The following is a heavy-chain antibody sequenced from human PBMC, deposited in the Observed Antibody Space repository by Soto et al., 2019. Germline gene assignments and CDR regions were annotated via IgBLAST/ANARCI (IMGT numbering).Heavy chain of an antibody. CDR3: TTDPPYGSGSASYGMDV. Sequence: GGSLRLSCAASGFTFSNAWMNWVRQAPGKGLEWVGRIKSKTDGGRTDYAAPEKGRFTISRDDSKNTLYLQMNSLNTEDTAVYYCTTDPPYGSGSASYGMDVWGQGTTVTVSS. J-gene: IGHJ6*02. CDR2: IKSKTDGGRT. CDR1: GFTFSNAW. V-gene: IGHV3-15*07. D-gene: IGHD3-10*01.